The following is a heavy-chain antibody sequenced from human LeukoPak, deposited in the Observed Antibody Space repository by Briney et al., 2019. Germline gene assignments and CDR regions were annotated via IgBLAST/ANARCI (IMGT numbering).Heavy chain of an antibody. CDR1: GYTFTSYG. CDR3: ARGRTYGDYVLDY. CDR2: IRAYNGNT. D-gene: IGHD4-17*01. J-gene: IGHJ4*02. Sequence: ASVKVSCKASGYTFTSYGVSWVRQAPGQGLAWVGWIRAYNGNTNYAQKLQGSVTITADYSTSTAYMELSSLRSEDTAVYYCARGRTYGDYVLDYWGQGTLVIVSS. V-gene: IGHV1-18*01.